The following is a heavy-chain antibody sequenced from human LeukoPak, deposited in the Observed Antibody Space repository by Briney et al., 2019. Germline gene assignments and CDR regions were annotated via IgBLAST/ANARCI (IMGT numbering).Heavy chain of an antibody. J-gene: IGHJ3*02. CDR3: ARHRSGGSQDDAFDI. CDR2: ISGSSSYI. V-gene: IGHV3-21*01. D-gene: IGHD2-15*01. CDR1: GFTFSTYN. Sequence: GGSLRLSCAASGFTFSTYNMNWVRQAPGKGLEWVSSISGSSSYIYYADSVKGRFSISRDNAKNSLYLQMNSLRAEDTAVYYCARHRSGGSQDDAFDIWGQGTMVTVSS.